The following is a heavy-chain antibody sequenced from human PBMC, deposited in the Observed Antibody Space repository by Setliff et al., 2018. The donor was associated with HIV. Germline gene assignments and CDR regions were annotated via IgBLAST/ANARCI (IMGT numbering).Heavy chain of an antibody. J-gene: IGHJ4*02. CDR1: GGSFSSYY. Sequence: SETLSLTCAVYGGSFSSYYWSWIRQPPGKGLEWIGEINHSGSTNYSPSLKSRVTISVDTSKSQFSLKLTSVTAADTAAYFCARVSTDYVWGSFLSSGPYYFDFWGQGALVTVSS. CDR3: ARVSTDYVWGSFLSSGPYYFDF. CDR2: INHSGST. V-gene: IGHV4-34*01. D-gene: IGHD3-16*01.